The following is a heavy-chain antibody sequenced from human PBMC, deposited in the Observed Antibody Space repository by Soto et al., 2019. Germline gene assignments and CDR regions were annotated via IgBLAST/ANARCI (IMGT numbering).Heavy chain of an antibody. CDR3: ARGSPDFDY. CDR1: GFTVSTNY. CDR2: IYSGGNT. J-gene: IGHJ4*02. Sequence: GSLRLYWAAAGFTVSTNYMSWVRQAPGKGLEWVSVIYSGGNTYYAGSVKGRFTISRDNSKNTLSLQMNTLRAEDKAVYYCARGSPDFDYWGQGTLVTVSS. V-gene: IGHV3-53*01.